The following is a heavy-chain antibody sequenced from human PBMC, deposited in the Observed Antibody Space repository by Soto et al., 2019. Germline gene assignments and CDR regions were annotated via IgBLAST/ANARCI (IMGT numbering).Heavy chain of an antibody. CDR1: GYTFTGYY. CDR2: INPNSGGT. D-gene: IGHD3-10*01. Sequence: ASVKVSCKASGYTFTGYYMHWLRQAPGQGLEWMGWINPNSGGTNPAQKFQGRVTMTRDTSITTAYMELSSLRSEDTAVYYCAAGVWSDYYGSGSYFGGMDVWGQGTTVTVSS. J-gene: IGHJ6*02. CDR3: AAGVWSDYYGSGSYFGGMDV. V-gene: IGHV1-2*02.